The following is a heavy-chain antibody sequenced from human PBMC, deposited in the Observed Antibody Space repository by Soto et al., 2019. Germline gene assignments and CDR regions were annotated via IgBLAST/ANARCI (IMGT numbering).Heavy chain of an antibody. CDR1: GYTITRYD. CDR2: INPSGGST. J-gene: IGHJ4*02. CDR3: ARSGSSGYYLDY. Sequence: SVTVSCKASGYTITRYDVNWVRQATGQGLEWMGRINPSGGSTSYAQKFQGRVTMTRDTSTSTVYMELSSLRSEDTAVYYCARSGSSGYYLDYWGQGTLVTVSS. D-gene: IGHD3-22*01. V-gene: IGHV1-46*01.